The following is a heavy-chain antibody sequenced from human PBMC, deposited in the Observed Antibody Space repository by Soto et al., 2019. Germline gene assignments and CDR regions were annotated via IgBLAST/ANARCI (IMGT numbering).Heavy chain of an antibody. Sequence: PGGSLRLSCAASGFTFSTSNMNWVRQAPGKGLEWISFISSTTGVVYSADSVKGRFTISRDNAKNSLYLQLNSLRAEDTGVYYCVRSADYESFDYWGQGPLVTVSS. CDR3: VRSADYESFDY. CDR2: ISSTTGVV. D-gene: IGHD4-17*01. CDR1: GFTFSTSN. V-gene: IGHV3-48*01. J-gene: IGHJ4*02.